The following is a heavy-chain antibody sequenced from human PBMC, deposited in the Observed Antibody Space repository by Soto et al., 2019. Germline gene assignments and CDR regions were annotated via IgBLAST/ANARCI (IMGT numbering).Heavy chain of an antibody. Sequence: SQTLSLTCAISGDSVSSTSAAWNWIRQSPSRGLEWLGRTFYRSKWYYDYAVSVKSRITINPDTSKNQFSLQLSSVTPEDTAMYYCTISRDYYDSSGPDPWFDPWGQGSLVTVSS. D-gene: IGHD3-22*01. CDR3: TISRDYYDSSGPDPWFDP. CDR2: TFYRSKWYY. CDR1: GDSVSSTSAA. V-gene: IGHV6-1*01. J-gene: IGHJ5*02.